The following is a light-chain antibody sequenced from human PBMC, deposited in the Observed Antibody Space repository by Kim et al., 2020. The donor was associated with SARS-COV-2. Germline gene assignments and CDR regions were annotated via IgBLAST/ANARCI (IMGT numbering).Light chain of an antibody. CDR1: ASTVGNNY. Sequence: GQKDTSSCPGSASTVGNNYVSWYQQLPGPAPKLRIYDNKKRPSGMPARFAGSTSGTSATLGITGLQTGDEADYYCGTWNSSLSAVVFGGGTQLTV. CDR2: DNK. CDR3: GTWNSSLSAVV. J-gene: IGLJ2*01. V-gene: IGLV1-51*01.